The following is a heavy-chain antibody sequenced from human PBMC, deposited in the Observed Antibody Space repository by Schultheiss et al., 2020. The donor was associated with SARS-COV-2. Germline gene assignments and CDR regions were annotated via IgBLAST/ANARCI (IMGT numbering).Heavy chain of an antibody. V-gene: IGHV3-64*04. D-gene: IGHD3-3*01. CDR1: GFTFSLYA. CDR2: ISYSGAST. Sequence: GGSLRLSCAVSGFTFSLYAMHWVRQAPGKGLEWVSLISYSGASTNYADSVKGRFTISRDNSKNTLYLQMNSLRAEDTAVYYCAIHPVGVVIIPYGMDVWGQGTTVTVSS. CDR3: AIHPVGVVIIPYGMDV. J-gene: IGHJ6*02.